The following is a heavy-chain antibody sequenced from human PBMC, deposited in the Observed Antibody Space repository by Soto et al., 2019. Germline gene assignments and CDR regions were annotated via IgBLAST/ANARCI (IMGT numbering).Heavy chain of an antibody. J-gene: IGHJ4*02. CDR1: GFTVSNNY. CDR3: GTRAGGGGY. D-gene: IGHD3-10*01. CDR2: IYSGGYT. Sequence: EVQLVESGGGLIQPGGSLRLSCAVSGFTVSNNYMSWVRQAPGKGLEGVSVIYSGGYTAYGDSVKGRFTISRDNSKNTLYLQENSRGADDRGVVFGGTRAGGGGYWGQGTLVTVSS. V-gene: IGHV3-53*01.